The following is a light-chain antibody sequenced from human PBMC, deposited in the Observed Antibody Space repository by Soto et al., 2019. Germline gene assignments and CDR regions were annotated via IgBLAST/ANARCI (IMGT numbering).Light chain of an antibody. CDR3: QQYRA. CDR1: PRVNNW. CDR2: QAS. Sequence: DIQMTQSPSSLSASVGDRGTITWRASPRVNNWVAWYQHKLGKAPKLLISQASILQIGVPSRFSGSGSGPEFSHTISSLQPDDFATYYCQQYRALGQGTKLEI. V-gene: IGKV1-5*03. J-gene: IGKJ2*01.